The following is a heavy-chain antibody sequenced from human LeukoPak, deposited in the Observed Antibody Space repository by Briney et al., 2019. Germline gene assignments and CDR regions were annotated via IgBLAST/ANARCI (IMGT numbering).Heavy chain of an antibody. CDR1: GFTFSSYS. Sequence: PGGSLRLSCAASGFTFSSYSMNWVRQAPGKGLEWVSYISSSSSTIYYADSVKGRFTISRDNAKNSLYLYMNSLRAEDTAVYYCATSYDILIGYFGSWGQGTLVTVSS. D-gene: IGHD3-9*01. J-gene: IGHJ4*02. V-gene: IGHV3-48*04. CDR3: ATSYDILIGYFGS. CDR2: ISSSSSTI.